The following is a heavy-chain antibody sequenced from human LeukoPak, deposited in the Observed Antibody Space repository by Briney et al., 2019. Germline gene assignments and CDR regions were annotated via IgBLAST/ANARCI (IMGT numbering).Heavy chain of an antibody. CDR3: ARLRYSRAWYFDY. J-gene: IGHJ4*02. V-gene: IGHV4-39*01. CDR2: IYYSGST. CDR1: GGSISSSSYY. D-gene: IGHD6-13*01. Sequence: TSETLSLTCTVSGGSISSSSYYWGWIRQPPGKGLEWIGSIYYSGSTYYNPSLKSRVTISVDTSKNQFSLKLSSVTAADTAVYYCARLRYSRAWYFDYWGQGTLVTVSS.